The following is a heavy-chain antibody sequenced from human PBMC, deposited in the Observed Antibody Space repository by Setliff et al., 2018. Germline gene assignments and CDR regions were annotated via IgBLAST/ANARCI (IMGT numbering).Heavy chain of an antibody. D-gene: IGHD3-22*01. V-gene: IGHV1-46*03. CDR2: INPSGGLT. CDR3: AREGVDSRSSTDYRYYMDV. Sequence: ASVKVSCKASGYTLTNYYMHWVRQAPGQGLEWMGIINPSGGLTRYAQKFQGKVTMTRDTSTSTVYMEVSSLRSEDTAVYFCAREGVDSRSSTDYRYYMDVWGKGTTVTVSS. CDR1: GYTLTNYY. J-gene: IGHJ6*03.